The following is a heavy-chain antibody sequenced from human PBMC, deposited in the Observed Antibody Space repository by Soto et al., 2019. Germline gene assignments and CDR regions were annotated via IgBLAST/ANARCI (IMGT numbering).Heavy chain of an antibody. Sequence: QVQLVQSGAEVKKPGSSVKVSCKASGGTFSSYAISWVRQAPGQGLEWMGGIIPIFGTANYAQKFQGRVTITADESTSTAYMELSSLRSEGTAVYYCARDNPFIAVAGTVWFDPWGQGTLVTVSS. CDR3: ARDNPFIAVAGTVWFDP. J-gene: IGHJ5*02. CDR1: GGTFSSYA. D-gene: IGHD6-19*01. CDR2: IIPIFGTA. V-gene: IGHV1-69*01.